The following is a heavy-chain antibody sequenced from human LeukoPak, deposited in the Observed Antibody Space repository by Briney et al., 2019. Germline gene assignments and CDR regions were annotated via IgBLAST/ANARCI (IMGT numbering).Heavy chain of an antibody. J-gene: IGHJ4*02. D-gene: IGHD6-6*01. V-gene: IGHV3-64*04. CDR3: ARDKYSSSSYYFDY. CDR1: GFTFSSYA. Sequence: GGSLRLSCSASGFTFSSYAMHWVRQAPGKGLEYVSAISSNGGSTYYADSVKGRFTISRDNSKNTLYPQMNSLRAEDTAVYYCARDKYSSSSYYFDYWGQGTLVTVSS. CDR2: ISSNGGST.